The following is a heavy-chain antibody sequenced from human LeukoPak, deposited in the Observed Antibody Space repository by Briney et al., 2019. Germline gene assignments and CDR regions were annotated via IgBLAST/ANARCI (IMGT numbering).Heavy chain of an antibody. CDR2: IRYDGSNK. D-gene: IGHD3-22*01. Sequence: GGSLRLSSAASGFTFSSYGMHWVRQAPGKGLEWVTFIRYDGSNKYYADSVKGRSTISRDNSKNTLYLQMNSLRAEDTAVYYCAKEYVYYYDSSGYYPLDYWGQGTLVTVSS. J-gene: IGHJ4*02. CDR1: GFTFSSYG. CDR3: AKEYVYYYDSSGYYPLDY. V-gene: IGHV3-30*02.